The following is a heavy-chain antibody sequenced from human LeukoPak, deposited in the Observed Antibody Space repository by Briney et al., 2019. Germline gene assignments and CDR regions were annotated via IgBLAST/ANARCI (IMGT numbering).Heavy chain of an antibody. J-gene: IGHJ1*01. CDR1: GGSISSDNHY. Sequence: SETLSLTCTVSGGSISSDNHYWSWIRQPAGKGLEWIGRVYTNGSTNYTPSLKSRVSISVDTSKNQFSLKLSSVTAADTAVYYCASTFYYYDVSGYYYEYFQYWGQGTLVTVSS. V-gene: IGHV4-61*02. CDR3: ASTFYYYDVSGYYYEYFQY. CDR2: VYTNGST. D-gene: IGHD3-22*01.